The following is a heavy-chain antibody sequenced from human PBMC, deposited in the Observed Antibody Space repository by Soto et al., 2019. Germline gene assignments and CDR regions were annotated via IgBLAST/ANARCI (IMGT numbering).Heavy chain of an antibody. J-gene: IGHJ6*02. CDR1: GDSIRSGNHY. CDR3: AARPYYYYGLDV. V-gene: IGHV4-30-4*01. CDR2: IYYSGST. Sequence: PSETLSLTCTVSGDSIRSGNHYWSWIRQPPGKGLEWIGYIYYSGSTYYSPSLKSRVTISLDGAKNQFSLKMTSVTAADTGLYYCAARPYYYYGLDVWGQGTTVTVSS.